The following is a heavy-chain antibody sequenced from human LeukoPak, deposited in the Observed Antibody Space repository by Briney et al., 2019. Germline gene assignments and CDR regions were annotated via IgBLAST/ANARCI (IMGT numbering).Heavy chain of an antibody. D-gene: IGHD1-14*01. CDR3: ARDGKDK. Sequence: GGSLRLSCAASGFTFSSYSINWVRQAPGKGLEWVSVTYSGGSTYYADSVKGRFTISRDNSKNTLYLQMNSLRAEDTAVYYCARDGKDKWGQGTLVTVSS. V-gene: IGHV3-66*01. CDR2: TYSGGST. CDR1: GFTFSSYS. J-gene: IGHJ4*02.